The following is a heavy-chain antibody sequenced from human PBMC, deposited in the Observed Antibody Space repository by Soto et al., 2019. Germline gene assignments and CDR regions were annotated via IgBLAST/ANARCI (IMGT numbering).Heavy chain of an antibody. CDR3: AKDSEQWLGNNDY. CDR2: ISWNSGSI. CDR1: GFTFDDYA. D-gene: IGHD6-19*01. J-gene: IGHJ4*02. Sequence: EVQLVESGGGLVQPGRSLRLSCAASGFTFDDYAMHWVRQAPGKGLEWVSGISWNSGSIGYADSVKGRFNISRDNAQNSLYLQMNSLSAEDTALYYCAKDSEQWLGNNDYWGQGTLVSVCS. V-gene: IGHV3-9*01.